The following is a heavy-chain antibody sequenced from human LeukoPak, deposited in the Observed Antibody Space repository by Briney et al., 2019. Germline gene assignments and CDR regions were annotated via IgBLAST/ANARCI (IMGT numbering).Heavy chain of an antibody. Sequence: SETLSLTCTVSGDSISSYYWSWIRQPPGKGLEWIGSINYSGSTYYNPSLRSRVTISVDTSKNHFSLRLTSVTAADTALYFCARVGRGSSWYYFDYWGQGTLVTVSS. CDR3: ARVGRGSSWYYFDY. J-gene: IGHJ4*02. CDR1: GDSISSYY. V-gene: IGHV4-39*07. CDR2: INYSGST. D-gene: IGHD6-13*01.